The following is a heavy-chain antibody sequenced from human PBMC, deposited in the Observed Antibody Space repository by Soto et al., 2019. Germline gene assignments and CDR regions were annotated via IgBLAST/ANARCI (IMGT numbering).Heavy chain of an antibody. D-gene: IGHD5-12*01. CDR1: GASISSTGYY. V-gene: IGHV4-31*03. Sequence: SETLSLTCTVSGASISSTGYYWTWIRQRPGKGLEWIGYIYYTGSIYYTPSLKSRLTISLDRSENQFSLQLTSVTAADTAVYYCARARGYSHGAYYFNAMEVWGQGTTVTVSS. CDR3: ARARGYSHGAYYFNAMEV. J-gene: IGHJ6*02. CDR2: IYYTGSI.